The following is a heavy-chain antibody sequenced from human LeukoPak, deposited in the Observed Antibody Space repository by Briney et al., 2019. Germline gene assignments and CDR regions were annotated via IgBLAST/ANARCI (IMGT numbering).Heavy chain of an antibody. CDR3: ARHRTITMIVVVIPGSVDV. CDR2: IYYSGST. J-gene: IGHJ6*04. D-gene: IGHD3-22*01. CDR1: GGSISSYY. Sequence: PSETLSLTCRVSGGSISSYYWSWIRQAPGKGLEWIGSIYYSGSTYYNPSLKSRVTISVDTPKNQFSLKLSSVTAADTAVYYCARHRTITMIVVVIPGSVDVWGKGTTVTISS. V-gene: IGHV4-59*05.